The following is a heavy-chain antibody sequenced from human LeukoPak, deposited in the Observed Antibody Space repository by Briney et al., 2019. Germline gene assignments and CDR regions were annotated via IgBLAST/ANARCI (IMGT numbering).Heavy chain of an antibody. V-gene: IGHV3-33*08. CDR2: IWYDGGNK. CDR1: AFIFSGHW. Sequence: GGSLRLSCEGSAFIFSGHWMNWVRQAPGTGLEWVAVIWYDGGNKYYADSVKGRFTISRDNPKNTVYLEMNSLRVEDTAVYYCARWDYSAAARRSGDYSMDVWGQGTTVTVSS. J-gene: IGHJ6*02. CDR3: ARWDYSAAARRSGDYSMDV. D-gene: IGHD3-3*01.